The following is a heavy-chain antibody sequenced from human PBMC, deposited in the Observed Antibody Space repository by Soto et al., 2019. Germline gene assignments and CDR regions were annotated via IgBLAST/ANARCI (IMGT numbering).Heavy chain of an antibody. CDR2: ISAYNGNT. CDR3: ARDPYGMDV. J-gene: IGHJ6*02. Sequence: SVXXSCXASXYTFXXXXXXXVRQAPGQGLEWMGWISAYNGNTNYAQKLQGRVTMTTDTSTSTAYMELRSLRSDDTAVYYCARDPYGMDVWGQGTTVTVSS. V-gene: IGHV1-18*01. CDR1: XYTFXXXX.